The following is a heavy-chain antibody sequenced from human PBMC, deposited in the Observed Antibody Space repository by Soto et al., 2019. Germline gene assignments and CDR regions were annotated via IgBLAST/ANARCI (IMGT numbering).Heavy chain of an antibody. J-gene: IGHJ4*02. V-gene: IGHV1-46*01. CDR3: ARDRVVVVAATLPLDY. Sequence: QVPLVQSGAEVKKPGASVKVSCKASGYTFTSYYMHWVRQAPGQGLEWMGIINPSGGSTSYAQKFQGRVTMTRDTSTSTVYMELSSLRSEDTAVYYCARDRVVVVAATLPLDYWGQGTLVTVSS. D-gene: IGHD2-15*01. CDR2: INPSGGST. CDR1: GYTFTSYY.